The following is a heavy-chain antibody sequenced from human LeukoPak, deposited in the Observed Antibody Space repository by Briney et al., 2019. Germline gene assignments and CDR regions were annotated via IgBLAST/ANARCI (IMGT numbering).Heavy chain of an antibody. Sequence: GGSLKISCKVSGYSFTSFWIGWVRQMPGKGLEWMGIIYPADSDTRYSPSFQGQVTISTDKSISTAYLQWGSLEASDTAIYYCARQLNSDYPFDYWGQGTLVTVSS. CDR3: ARQLNSDYPFDY. V-gene: IGHV5-51*01. CDR1: GYSFTSFW. J-gene: IGHJ4*02. D-gene: IGHD1-7*01. CDR2: IYPADSDT.